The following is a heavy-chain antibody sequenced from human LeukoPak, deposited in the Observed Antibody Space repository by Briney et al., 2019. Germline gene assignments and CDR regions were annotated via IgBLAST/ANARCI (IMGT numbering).Heavy chain of an antibody. J-gene: IGHJ4*02. CDR3: ASSGDKKALFDY. D-gene: IGHD7-27*01. CDR2: IYHSGST. V-gene: IGHV4-30-2*01. CDR1: GGSISSGGYS. Sequence: PSETLSLTCTVSGGSISSGGYSWSWIRQPPGKGLERIGYIYHSGSTYYNPSLKSRVTISVDRSKNQFSLKLSSVTAADTAVYYCASSGDKKALFDYWGQGTLVTVSS.